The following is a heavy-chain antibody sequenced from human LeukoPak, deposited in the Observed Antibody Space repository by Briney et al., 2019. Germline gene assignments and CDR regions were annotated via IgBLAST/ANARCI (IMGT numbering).Heavy chain of an antibody. CDR1: GISVSRNY. CDR3: AREGRYSGWYQNWYFDL. CDR2: ISYDGSNK. Sequence: GGSLRLSCAPSGISVSRNYMSWVRQAPGKGLEWVAVISYDGSNKYYADSVKGRFTISRDNAKNSLYLQMNSLRAEDTAVYYCAREGRYSGWYQNWYFDLWGRGTLVTVSS. D-gene: IGHD6-19*01. J-gene: IGHJ2*01. V-gene: IGHV3-30-3*01.